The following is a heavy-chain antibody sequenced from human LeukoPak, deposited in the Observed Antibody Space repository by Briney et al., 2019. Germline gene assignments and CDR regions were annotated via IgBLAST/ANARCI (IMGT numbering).Heavy chain of an antibody. CDR2: ISAYNGNT. J-gene: IGHJ6*02. D-gene: IGHD3-10*01. CDR1: GYTFTSYG. Sequence: ASVKVSCKASGYTFTSYGISWVRQAPGQGLEWMGWISAYNGNTNYAQKLQGRVTMTTDTSTSTAYMELRSLRSDDTAVYYCARAYGSGSYLLYYYYYYGMDVWGQGTTVTVPS. CDR3: ARAYGSGSYLLYYYYYYGMDV. V-gene: IGHV1-18*01.